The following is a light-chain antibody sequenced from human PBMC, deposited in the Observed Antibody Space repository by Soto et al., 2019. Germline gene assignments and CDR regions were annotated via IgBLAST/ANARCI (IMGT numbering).Light chain of an antibody. CDR1: SSDVGGYNL. V-gene: IGLV2-23*01. Sequence: QSALTQPASVSGSPGQSITISCTGTSSDVGGYNLVSWYQQHPGKAPKLMIYEGSERPSGISNRFSGSKSGNTASLTISGLQAEDEADYYCCSYAGSSTPVVFGGGTKLTVL. CDR2: EGS. J-gene: IGLJ2*01. CDR3: CSYAGSSTPVV.